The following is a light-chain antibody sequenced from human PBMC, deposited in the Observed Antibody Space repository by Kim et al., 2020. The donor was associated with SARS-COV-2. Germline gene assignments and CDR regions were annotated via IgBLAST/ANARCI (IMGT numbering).Light chain of an antibody. CDR2: GRN. CDR1: SLRSQF. J-gene: IGLJ2*01. V-gene: IGLV3-19*01. CDR3: TPRASSGYHVI. Sequence: SSELTQDPAVSVALGQTVTMTCQGDSLRSQFANWYQQSPGQSPVLVLHGRNSRPPGIPDRFSGSRPGDTASLTIPGAPAEDEADYYCTPRASSGYHVIFG.